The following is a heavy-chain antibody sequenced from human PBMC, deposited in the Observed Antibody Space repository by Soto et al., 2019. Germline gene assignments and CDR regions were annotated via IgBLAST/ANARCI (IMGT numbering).Heavy chain of an antibody. CDR3: ARDRGGDLKAFDS. D-gene: IGHD3-10*01. Sequence: EVQLVESGGGLVKPGGSLRLSCAASGFTFSTYSMNWVRQAPGKGLEWVSSISSSSSYIYYADSVKGRFTISRDNAKNSLSLQMNRLRAEDRAVYYCARDRGGDLKAFDSWGQGTMVTVSS. V-gene: IGHV3-21*01. J-gene: IGHJ3*02. CDR2: ISSSSSYI. CDR1: GFTFSTYS.